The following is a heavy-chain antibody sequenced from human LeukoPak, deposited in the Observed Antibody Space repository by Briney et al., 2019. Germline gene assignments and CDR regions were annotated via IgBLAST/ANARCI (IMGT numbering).Heavy chain of an antibody. CDR1: GFTFTTYA. V-gene: IGHV3-23*01. D-gene: IGHD6-13*01. CDR3: AKGGSGSTFFDY. Sequence: GGSLRLSCAASGFTFTTYAMSWVRQAPGKGLEWVSTISGGGGTTYYADSVKGRFTISGDNSKNTLYLQMQSLRAEDTAVYYCAKGGSGSTFFDYWGQGTLVTVSS. J-gene: IGHJ4*02. CDR2: ISGGGGTT.